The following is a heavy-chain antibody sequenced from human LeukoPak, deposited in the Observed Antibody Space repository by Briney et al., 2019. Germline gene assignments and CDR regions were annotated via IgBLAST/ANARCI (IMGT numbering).Heavy chain of an antibody. J-gene: IGHJ2*01. Sequence: GGSLRLSCTASGFTFDDYAMHWVRQAPGKGLEWVSGISWNSDRTAYADSVKGRFTISRDNAKNSLYLQMNSLRAEDTALYYCAKDRAVAVHWYFDLWGRGTLVTVSS. CDR3: AKDRAVAVHWYFDL. CDR2: ISWNSDRT. V-gene: IGHV3-9*01. CDR1: GFTFDDYA. D-gene: IGHD6-19*01.